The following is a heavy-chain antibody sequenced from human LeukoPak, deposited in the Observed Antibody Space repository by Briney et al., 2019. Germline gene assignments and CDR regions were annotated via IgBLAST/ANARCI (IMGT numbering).Heavy chain of an antibody. V-gene: IGHV3-23*01. CDR3: ATVGWVAGTTPHNFHY. CDR2: ISGSGVST. D-gene: IGHD1-1*01. CDR1: GFTFSSYA. J-gene: IGHJ4*02. Sequence: GGSLRLSCTASGFTFSSYAMSWVRQAPGKGPEWVAGISGSGVSTNHADSVTGRFTISRDNSKNTLYLQMNSLRVEDTAVYYCATVGWVAGTTPHNFHYWGQGTLVNVSS.